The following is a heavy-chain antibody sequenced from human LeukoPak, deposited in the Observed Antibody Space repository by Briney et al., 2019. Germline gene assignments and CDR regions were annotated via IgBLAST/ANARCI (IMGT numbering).Heavy chain of an antibody. CDR2: MNPNSGNT. V-gene: IGHV1-8*01. J-gene: IGHJ6*03. CDR3: ARIIYDYVGGSYYMDV. D-gene: IGHD3-16*01. CDR1: GYTFTNHA. Sequence: ASVKVSCKTSGYTFTNHAINWVRQATGQGLEWMGWMNPNSGNTGYAQKFQGRVTMTRNTSIRTTNMELSSLRSEDTAVYYCARIIYDYVGGSYYMDVWGKGTTVTISS.